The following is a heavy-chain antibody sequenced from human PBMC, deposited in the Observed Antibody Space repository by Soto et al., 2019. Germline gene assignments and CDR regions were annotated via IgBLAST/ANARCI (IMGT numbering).Heavy chain of an antibody. CDR3: ARVTTYYYDSSGYYDAFDI. Sequence: SVKVSCKASGYTFTSYDINWVRQATVQGLEWMGWMNPNSGNTGYAQKFQGRVTMTRNTSISTAYMELSSLRSEDTAVYYCARVTTYYYDSSGYYDAFDIWGQGTMVTVSS. V-gene: IGHV1-8*01. D-gene: IGHD3-22*01. J-gene: IGHJ3*02. CDR2: MNPNSGNT. CDR1: GYTFTSYD.